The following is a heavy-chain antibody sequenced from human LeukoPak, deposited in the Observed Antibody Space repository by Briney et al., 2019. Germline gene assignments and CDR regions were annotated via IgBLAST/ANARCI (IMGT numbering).Heavy chain of an antibody. CDR1: GVILSKYG. Sequence: PGGTLRLSCAVSGVILSKYGLHWGRQAPGKGLEWVAVFWSDGREKYYADSVKGRFTVSRDTSKKRVYLHRNSLRAEDTAVYYCARDDDGSGKYGQLYWGQGTLVTVSS. J-gene: IGHJ4*02. CDR3: ARDDDGSGKYGQLY. V-gene: IGHV3-33*01. CDR2: FWSDGREK. D-gene: IGHD3-10*01.